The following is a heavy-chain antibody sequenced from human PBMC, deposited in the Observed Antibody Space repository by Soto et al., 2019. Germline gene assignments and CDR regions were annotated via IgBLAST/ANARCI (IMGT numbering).Heavy chain of an antibody. D-gene: IGHD4-17*01. CDR1: GFTFSSYS. CDR3: ARDRGWYGDYYYGMDV. V-gene: IGHV3-48*02. J-gene: IGHJ6*02. Sequence: EVQLVESGGGLVQPGGSLRLSCAASGFTFSSYSMNWVRQAPGKGLEWVSYISSSSSTIYYADSVKGRFTISRDNAKNSLYPQMNSLRDEDTAVYYCARDRGWYGDYYYGMDVWGQGTTVTVSS. CDR2: ISSSSSTI.